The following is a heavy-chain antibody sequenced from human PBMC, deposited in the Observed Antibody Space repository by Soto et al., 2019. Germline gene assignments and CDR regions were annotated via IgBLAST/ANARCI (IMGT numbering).Heavy chain of an antibody. Sequence: QLVRSGAEVKKPGASVKVSCKASGYRFSNYDISWVRQAPGQGLEWMAWISAHNGNKHYAEKFQGRVSTTTDTSTSTAYMEVRTLKTDDTAVYYCARGLLAYFGMDVRGQGTTVTVS. CDR1: GYRFSNYD. V-gene: IGHV1-18*01. CDR3: ARGLLAYFGMDV. D-gene: IGHD1-26*01. J-gene: IGHJ6*02. CDR2: ISAHNGNK.